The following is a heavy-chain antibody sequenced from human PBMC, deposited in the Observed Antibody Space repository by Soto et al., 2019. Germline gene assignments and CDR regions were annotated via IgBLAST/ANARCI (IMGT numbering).Heavy chain of an antibody. V-gene: IGHV1-18*01. CDR1: GYTFTSYG. CDR2: ISAYNGNT. Sequence: ASVKVSCKASGYTFTSYGISWVRQAPGQGLEWMGWISAYNGNTNYAQKLRGRVTMTTDTSTSTAYMELRSLRSDDTAVYYCARDLEGYYYDSSGYYLPWGQGTLVTVSS. J-gene: IGHJ5*02. D-gene: IGHD3-22*01. CDR3: ARDLEGYYYDSSGYYLP.